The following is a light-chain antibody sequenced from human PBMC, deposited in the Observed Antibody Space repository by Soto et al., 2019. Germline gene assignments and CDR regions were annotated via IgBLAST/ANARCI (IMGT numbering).Light chain of an antibody. Sequence: EIVMTQSPATLSVSPGERATLSCRASQSVRTTVAWYHLRPGQAPRLLIYDASTRATGVPVRFSGGGSGTDFTLTVTSLQSEDFGIYYCQQYTDWPTTFGQGTKVDIK. CDR1: QSVRTT. J-gene: IGKJ1*01. CDR3: QQYTDWPTT. CDR2: DAS. V-gene: IGKV3-15*01.